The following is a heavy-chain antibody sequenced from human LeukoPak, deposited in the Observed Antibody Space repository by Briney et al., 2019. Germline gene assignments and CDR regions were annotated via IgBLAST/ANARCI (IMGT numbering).Heavy chain of an antibody. D-gene: IGHD2-15*01. Sequence: PGGSLRLSCAASGFTFSSYAMSWVRQAPGKGLEWVSTISGGGGSTYYSDSVKGRFTISRDNSKNTLYLQMNSLRAEDTAIYYCARDCSGGSCYSIDKGGYYYYYYYMDVWGKGTTVTISS. CDR2: ISGGGGST. CDR3: ARDCSGGSCYSIDKGGYYYYYYYMDV. J-gene: IGHJ6*03. V-gene: IGHV3-23*01. CDR1: GFTFSSYA.